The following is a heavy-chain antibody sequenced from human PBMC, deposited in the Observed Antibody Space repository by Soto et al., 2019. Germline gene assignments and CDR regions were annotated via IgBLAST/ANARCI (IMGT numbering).Heavy chain of an antibody. V-gene: IGHV3-9*01. Sequence: GGSLRLSCAASGFTFDDYGMHWFRQPPGKGLEWVSGISWNSGSISYADSVKGRFIISRDNAKNSLYLQMNSLRAEDTALYYCAKTWGSVVAAGADFWGQGTLVTVSS. CDR2: ISWNSGSI. J-gene: IGHJ4*02. D-gene: IGHD6-13*01. CDR1: GFTFDDYG. CDR3: AKTWGSVVAAGADF.